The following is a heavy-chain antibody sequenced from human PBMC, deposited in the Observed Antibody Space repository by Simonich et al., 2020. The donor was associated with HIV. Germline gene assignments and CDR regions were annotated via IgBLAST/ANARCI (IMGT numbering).Heavy chain of an antibody. CDR3: AREGTQLEDAFDI. Sequence: QVQLVQSGAEVKKPGASVKVSCKASGYTFTDYYIHWVRQAPGQGLEWMGWINTNSGATEYGQKFQGRVTMTRDTSISTAYMELSRARSEDTAVYYCAREGTQLEDAFDIWGQGTQVTVSS. D-gene: IGHD1-1*01. CDR1: GYTFTDYY. CDR2: INTNSGAT. V-gene: IGHV1-2*02. J-gene: IGHJ3*02.